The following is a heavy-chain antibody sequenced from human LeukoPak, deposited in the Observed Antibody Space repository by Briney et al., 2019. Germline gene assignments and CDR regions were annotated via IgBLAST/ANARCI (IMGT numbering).Heavy chain of an antibody. V-gene: IGHV3-30*02. Sequence: GGSLRLSCAASGFTFSSYGMHWVRQAPGKGLEWVAFIRYDGSNKYYADSVKGRFTISRDNSKNTLYLQMNSLRAEDTAVYYCAKEGKKAMFTFDYWAQGPRVTVSS. CDR1: GFTFSSYG. D-gene: IGHD5-18*01. CDR2: IRYDGSNK. J-gene: IGHJ4*02. CDR3: AKEGKKAMFTFDY.